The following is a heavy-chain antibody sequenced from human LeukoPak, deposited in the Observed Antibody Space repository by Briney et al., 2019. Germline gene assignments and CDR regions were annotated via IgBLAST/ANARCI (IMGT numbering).Heavy chain of an antibody. V-gene: IGHV3-30-3*01. Sequence: GRSLRLSCAASGFTFSSFPMHWVRQAPGKGLEWVAVISYDGSTKYYADSVKGRFTTSRDNSKNTLFLQMNSLRAEVTAVYYCAREAIGTTKSDDAFDMWGQGTMVTVSS. CDR2: ISYDGSTK. CDR3: AREAIGTTKSDDAFDM. CDR1: GFTFSSFP. D-gene: IGHD1-1*01. J-gene: IGHJ3*02.